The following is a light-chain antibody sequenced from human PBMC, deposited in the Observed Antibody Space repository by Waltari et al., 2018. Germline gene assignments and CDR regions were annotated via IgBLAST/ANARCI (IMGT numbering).Light chain of an antibody. Sequence: EILMTQSPATLSLSPGERATISCRASQSVKSDLAWYQQKPGQAPRLLFYGASIRAPGVPGRFSASGSGTDFTLTISSLRSEDFAVYYCQQYDKWPPITFGQGTRLEI. J-gene: IGKJ5*01. CDR2: GAS. CDR3: QQYDKWPPIT. V-gene: IGKV3-15*01. CDR1: QSVKSD.